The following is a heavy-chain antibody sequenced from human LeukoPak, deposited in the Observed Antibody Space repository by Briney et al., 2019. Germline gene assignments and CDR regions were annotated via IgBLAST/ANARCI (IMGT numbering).Heavy chain of an antibody. V-gene: IGHV3-7*01. CDR3: ARAGDIVVVPAAMRGDAFDI. CDR1: GFTFSSYW. J-gene: IGHJ3*02. CDR2: IKQDGSEK. Sequence: GESLKISCAASGFTFSSYWMSWVRQAPGKGLEWVANIKQDGSEKYYVDSVKGRFTISRDNAKNSLYLQMNSLRAEDTAVYYCARAGDIVVVPAAMRGDAFDIWGQGTMVTVSS. D-gene: IGHD2-2*01.